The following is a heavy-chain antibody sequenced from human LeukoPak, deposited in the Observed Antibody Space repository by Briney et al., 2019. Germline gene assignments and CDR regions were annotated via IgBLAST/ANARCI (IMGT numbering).Heavy chain of an antibody. Sequence: ASVKVSCKASGYTFTSYAMHWVRQAPGQRLEWMGWINAGNGNTEYSQKFQGRVTITRDTSASTAYMELSSLRSEDTAVYYCARGLVVVAAPTDYWGQGTLVTVSS. CDR2: INAGNGNT. V-gene: IGHV1-3*01. CDR3: ARGLVVVAAPTDY. CDR1: GYTFTSYA. D-gene: IGHD2-15*01. J-gene: IGHJ4*02.